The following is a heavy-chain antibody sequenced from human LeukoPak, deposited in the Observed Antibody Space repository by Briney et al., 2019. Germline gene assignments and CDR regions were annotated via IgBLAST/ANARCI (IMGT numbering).Heavy chain of an antibody. CDR1: GFTFDDYA. CDR2: ISWNSGSI. V-gene: IGHV3-9*01. CDR3: AKVYNWNDMGAFDI. J-gene: IGHJ3*02. D-gene: IGHD1-1*01. Sequence: PGRSLRLSCAASGFTFDDYAMHWVRQAPGKGLEWVSGISWNSGSIGYADSVEGRFTISRDNAKNSLYLQMNSLRAEDTALYYCAKVYNWNDMGAFDIWGQGTMVTVSS.